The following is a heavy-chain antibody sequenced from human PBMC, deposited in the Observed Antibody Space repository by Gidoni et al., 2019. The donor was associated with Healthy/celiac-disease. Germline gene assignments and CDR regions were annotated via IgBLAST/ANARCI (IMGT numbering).Heavy chain of an antibody. D-gene: IGHD5-18*01. V-gene: IGHV4-31*03. CDR3: ASTKKLVDTAMVDFDY. CDR1: GGSISSVGYY. Sequence: QVQLQESGPGLVKPSQTLSLTCTVSGGSISSVGYYWSWIRQHPGKGLEWIGYIYYSGSTYYNPSLKSRVTISVDTSKNQFSLKLSSVTAADTAVYYCASTKKLVDTAMVDFDYWGQGTLVTVSS. J-gene: IGHJ4*02. CDR2: IYYSGST.